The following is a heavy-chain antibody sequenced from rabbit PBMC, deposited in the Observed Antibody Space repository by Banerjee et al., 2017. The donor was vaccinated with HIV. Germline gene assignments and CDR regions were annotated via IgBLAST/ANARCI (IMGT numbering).Heavy chain of an antibody. CDR1: GFSFSNRYV. D-gene: IGHD6-1*01. J-gene: IGHJ4*01. CDR3: ARDERDAAHGGYGYGGFDL. Sequence: QEQLEESGGGLVQPEGSLTLTCKASGFSFSNRYVMCWVRQAPGKGLEWIACINTSSGNTVYASWAKGRFTISKTSSTTVTLQMTSLTAADTATYFCARDERDAAHGGYGYGGFDLSGPGTLVTVS. V-gene: IGHV1S45*01. CDR2: INTSSGNT.